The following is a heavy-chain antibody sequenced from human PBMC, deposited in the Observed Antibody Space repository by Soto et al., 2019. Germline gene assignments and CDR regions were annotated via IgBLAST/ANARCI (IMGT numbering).Heavy chain of an antibody. CDR1: GGYISSSSYY. D-gene: IGHD6-6*01. CDR3: ATGHSSSLYYFDY. J-gene: IGHJ4*02. CDR2: IYDSGST. V-gene: IGHV4-39*01. Sequence: SQTLSLTGTVSGGYISSSSYYWGWIRQPPGKGLEWIGSIYDSGSTYSNPSLKSRVTISVDTSKNQFSLKLSSVTAADTAVYYCATGHSSSLYYFDYWGQGTLVTVSS.